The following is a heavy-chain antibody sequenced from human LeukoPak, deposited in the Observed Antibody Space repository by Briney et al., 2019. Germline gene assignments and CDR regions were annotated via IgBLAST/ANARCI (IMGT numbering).Heavy chain of an antibody. J-gene: IGHJ4*02. CDR2: INHSGST. V-gene: IGHV4-34*01. CDR1: GGSFSGYY. Sequence: SETLSLTCAVYGGSFSGYYWSWIRQPPGKGLEWIGEINHSGSTNYNPSLKSRVTISVDTSKNQFSLKLSSATAADTAVYYCARGLRIAVDYWGQGTLVTVSS. CDR3: ARGLRIAVDY. D-gene: IGHD6-13*01.